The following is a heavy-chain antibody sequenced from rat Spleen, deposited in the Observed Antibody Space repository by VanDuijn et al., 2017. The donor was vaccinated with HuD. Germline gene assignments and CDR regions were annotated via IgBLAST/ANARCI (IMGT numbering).Heavy chain of an antibody. J-gene: IGHJ1*01. D-gene: IGHD1-11*01. Sequence: EVQLVESGGGLVQPGRSLKLSCAASGFTFSSFPMAWVRQAPKKGLEWVASISTGGGNTYYRDSVKGRFTISRDNAKNTQYLQMDSLRSEDTATYYCARLGHDLRRVSYWYFDFWGPGTMVTVSS. CDR2: ISTGGGNT. V-gene: IGHV5S13*01. CDR1: GFTFSSFP. CDR3: ARLGHDLRRVSYWYFDF.